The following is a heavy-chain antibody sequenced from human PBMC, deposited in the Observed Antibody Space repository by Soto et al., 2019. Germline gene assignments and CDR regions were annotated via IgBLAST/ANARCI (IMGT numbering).Heavy chain of an antibody. Sequence: GGSLRLSCAASGFTFNNYWMHWVRQAPGKGLEWVAVISYDGSNKYYADSVKGRFTISRDNSKNTLYLQMNSLRAEDTAVYYCATLHAFDIWGQGTMVTVSS. CDR3: ATLHAFDI. J-gene: IGHJ3*02. CDR2: ISYDGSNK. CDR1: GFTFNNYW. V-gene: IGHV3-30*03.